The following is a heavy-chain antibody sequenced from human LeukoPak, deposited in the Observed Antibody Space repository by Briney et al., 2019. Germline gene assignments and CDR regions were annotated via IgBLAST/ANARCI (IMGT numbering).Heavy chain of an antibody. V-gene: IGHV3-43*02. D-gene: IGHD1-26*01. CDR3: AKDSGSYFDY. CDR2: ISGDGGST. Sequence: GRSLRLSCAASAFTFDDYAMHWVRHAPGKGLEWVSLISGDGGSTYYADSVKGRFPISRDNSKNPLYLQMNSLRTEDTALYYCAKDSGSYFDYWGQGTLVTVSS. J-gene: IGHJ4*02. CDR1: AFTFDDYA.